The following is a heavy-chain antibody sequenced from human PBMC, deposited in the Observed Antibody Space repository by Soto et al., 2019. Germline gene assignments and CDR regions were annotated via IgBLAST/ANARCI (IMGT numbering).Heavy chain of an antibody. V-gene: IGHV3-21*06. J-gene: IGHJ4*02. CDR2: ITSSSTYI. D-gene: IGHD5-18*01. CDR1: GFTFRAYS. Sequence: GGSLRLSCVASGFTFRAYSMSWVRQAPGQGLEWVSSITSSSTYIYYTRSVEGRFTISRDDTKNSLHLQMNSLRAEDTAVYYCARDLLEGYGHARQPDYWGQGTLVTVSS. CDR3: ARDLLEGYGHARQPDY.